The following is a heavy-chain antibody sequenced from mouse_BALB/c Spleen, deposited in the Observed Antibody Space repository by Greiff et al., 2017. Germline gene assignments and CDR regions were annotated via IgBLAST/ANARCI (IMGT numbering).Heavy chain of an antibody. J-gene: IGHJ4*01. CDR3: ARVGNYYYAMDY. D-gene: IGHD2-1*01. V-gene: IGHV1-54*01. Sequence: QVQLQQSGAELVRPGTSVKVSCKASGYAFTNYLIEWVKQRPGQGLEWIGVINPGSGGTNYNEKFKGKATLTADKSSSTAYMQLSSLTSDDSAVYFCARVGNYYYAMDYWGQGTSVTVSS. CDR1: GYAFTNYL. CDR2: INPGSGGT.